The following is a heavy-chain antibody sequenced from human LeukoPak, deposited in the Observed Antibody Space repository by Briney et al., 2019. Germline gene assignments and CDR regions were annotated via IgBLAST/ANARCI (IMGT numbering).Heavy chain of an antibody. V-gene: IGHV4-59*01. D-gene: IGHD1-7*01. CDR3: ARDLDNWNYAFDI. CDR2: IYYSGST. J-gene: IGHJ3*02. CDR1: GGSISSYY. Sequence: PSETLSLTCTVSGGSISSYYWSWIRQPPGKGLEWIGYIYYSGSTNYNPSLKSRVTTSVDTSKNQFSLKLSSVTAADTAVYYCARDLDNWNYAFDIWGQGTMVTVSS.